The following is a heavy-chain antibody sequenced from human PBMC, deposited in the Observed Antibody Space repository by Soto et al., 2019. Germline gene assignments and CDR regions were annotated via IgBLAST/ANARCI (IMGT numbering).Heavy chain of an antibody. D-gene: IGHD1-26*01. Sequence: PGGSLRLSCAASGFTFDNYAMHWVRQAPGKGLEWVSSISWNSNNIAYSDSVRGRFTISRDNAKNSLYLQMSSLRTEDTALYYCARWDEGETGDYGMDVWGQGTTVTVSS. CDR3: ARWDEGETGDYGMDV. CDR2: ISWNSNNI. CDR1: GFTFDNYA. V-gene: IGHV3-9*01. J-gene: IGHJ6*02.